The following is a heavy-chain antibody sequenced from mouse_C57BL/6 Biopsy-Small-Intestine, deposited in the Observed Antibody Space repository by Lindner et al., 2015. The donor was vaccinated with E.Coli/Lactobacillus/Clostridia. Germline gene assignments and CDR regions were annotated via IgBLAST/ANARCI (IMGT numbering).Heavy chain of an antibody. J-gene: IGHJ4*01. CDR1: GYAFSSSW. V-gene: IGHV1-82*01. CDR3: ARSGPEEAMDY. CDR2: IYPGDGDT. D-gene: IGHD3-1*01. Sequence: VQLQESGPELVKPGASVKISCKASGYAFSSSWMNWVKQRPGKGLEWIGRIYPGDGDTNYNGKFKGKATLTADKSSSTAYMQLSSLTSEDSAIYYCARSGPEEAMDYWGQGTSVTVSS.